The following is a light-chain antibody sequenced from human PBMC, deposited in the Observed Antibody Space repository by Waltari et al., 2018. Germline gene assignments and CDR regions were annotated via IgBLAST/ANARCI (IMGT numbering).Light chain of an antibody. Sequence: YELTQPASVSVSPGQTARIPCSGDSLSKQYTCWYQQKAGQAPIMLIYKDTERPSWIPERFSGSSSGTTVTLTISGIQAEDEADYYCQSANIETTYGIFGGGTKLTVL. CDR2: KDT. CDR3: QSANIETTYGI. V-gene: IGLV3-25*03. J-gene: IGLJ2*01. CDR1: SLSKQY.